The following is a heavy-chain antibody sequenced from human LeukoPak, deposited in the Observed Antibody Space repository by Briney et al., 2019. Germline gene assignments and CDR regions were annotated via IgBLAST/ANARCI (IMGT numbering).Heavy chain of an antibody. CDR3: VKDTRGGYFDSSGYADC. Sequence: PCRSLRLSCAASGFTFDDYAMHWLRQAPGNGLEWVSGTSWNSGSIGYAVSVKGRFTMSRDNAKNSLYLQMNSLRAEDTALYYCVKDTRGGYFDSSGYADCWGQGTLVTVSS. J-gene: IGHJ4*02. CDR2: TSWNSGSI. V-gene: IGHV3-9*01. CDR1: GFTFDDYA. D-gene: IGHD3-22*01.